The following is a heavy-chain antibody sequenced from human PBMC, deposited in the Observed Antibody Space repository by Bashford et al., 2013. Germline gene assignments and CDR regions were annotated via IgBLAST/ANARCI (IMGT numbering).Heavy chain of an antibody. CDR3: AKMGSSRWSVATHRTGSDPV. J-gene: IGHJ1*01. CDR1: GFTFSSFA. D-gene: IGHD6-13*01. Sequence: GSLRLSCAASGFTFSSFAMSWVRQIPGKGLEWVSAITDNGDDTYYTDSVKGRFTFSRDNSKNTLYLQMNSLRAEDTAVYYCAKMGSSRWSVATHRTGSDPVGARGTRGHRLL. CDR2: ITDNGDDT. V-gene: IGHV3-23*01.